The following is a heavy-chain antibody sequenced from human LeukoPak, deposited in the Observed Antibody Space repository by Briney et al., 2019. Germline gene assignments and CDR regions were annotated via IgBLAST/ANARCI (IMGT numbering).Heavy chain of an antibody. Sequence: ASVKVSCKASGFTFTSSAMQWVRQARGQRLEWIGWIVVGSGNTNYAQKFQERVTITRDMSTSTAYMELSSLRSEDTAVYYCAVESGSYRGTDAFDIWGQGTMVTVSS. D-gene: IGHD1-26*01. CDR2: IVVGSGNT. V-gene: IGHV1-58*02. CDR3: AVESGSYRGTDAFDI. J-gene: IGHJ3*02. CDR1: GFTFTSSA.